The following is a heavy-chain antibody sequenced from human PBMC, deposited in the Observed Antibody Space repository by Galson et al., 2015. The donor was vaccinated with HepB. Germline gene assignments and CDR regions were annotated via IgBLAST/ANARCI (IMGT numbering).Heavy chain of an antibody. CDR3: AKDHLWFGELFGAFDI. J-gene: IGHJ3*02. D-gene: IGHD3-10*01. V-gene: IGHV3-23*01. CDR2: ISGSGGST. CDR1: GFTFSSYA. Sequence: SLRLSCAASGFTFSSYAMSWVRQAPGKGLEWVSAISGSGGSTYYADSVKGRFTISRDNSKNTLYLQMNSLRAEDTAVYYCAKDHLWFGELFGAFDIWGQGTMVTVSS.